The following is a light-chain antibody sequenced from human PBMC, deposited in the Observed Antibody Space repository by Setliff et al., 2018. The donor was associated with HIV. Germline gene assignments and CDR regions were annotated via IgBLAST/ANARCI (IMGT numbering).Light chain of an antibody. Sequence: QSVLTQPASVSGSPGQSITISCTGISSDVGNYNYVSWCQEHPGKAPKLMIYDVSKRPSGVSNRFSGSKSGNTASLTISGLQAEDEADYHCSSYTGRSTFVFGTGTKGTVL. V-gene: IGLV2-14*01. CDR2: DVS. J-gene: IGLJ1*01. CDR1: SSDVGNYNY. CDR3: SSYTGRSTFV.